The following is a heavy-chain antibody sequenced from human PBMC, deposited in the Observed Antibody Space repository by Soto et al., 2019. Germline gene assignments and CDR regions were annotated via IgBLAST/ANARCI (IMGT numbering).Heavy chain of an antibody. CDR3: ARDRDTIFGASLYYYGMDV. J-gene: IGHJ6*02. CDR1: GGTFSSYA. V-gene: IGHV1-69*01. D-gene: IGHD3-3*01. CDR2: IIPIFGTA. Sequence: QVQLVQSGAEVKKPGSSVKVSCKASGGTFSSYAISWVRQAPGQGLEWMGGIIPIFGTANYAQKFQGRVTITADESTSTACMELSSLRSEDTAVYYCARDRDTIFGASLYYYGMDVWGQGTTVTVSS.